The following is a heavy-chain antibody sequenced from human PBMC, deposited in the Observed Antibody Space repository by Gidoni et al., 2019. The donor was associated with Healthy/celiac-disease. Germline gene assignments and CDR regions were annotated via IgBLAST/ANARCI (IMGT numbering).Heavy chain of an antibody. D-gene: IGHD5-18*01. CDR3: ASVPRYSYANFDY. V-gene: IGHV1-8*01. J-gene: IGHJ4*02. CDR1: GYTCTSYD. Sequence: QVQLVQSGAEVKKPGASVKVSCKASGYTCTSYDINWVRQATGQGLEWMGWMNPNSGNTGYAQKFQGRVTMTRNTSISTAYMELSSLRSEDTAVYYCASVPRYSYANFDYWGQGTLVTVSS. CDR2: MNPNSGNT.